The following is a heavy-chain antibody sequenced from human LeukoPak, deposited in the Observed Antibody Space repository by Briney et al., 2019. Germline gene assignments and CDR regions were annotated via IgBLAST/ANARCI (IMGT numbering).Heavy chain of an antibody. J-gene: IGHJ4*02. CDR3: AKEGDVVVTLSYYFDC. Sequence: GGSLRLSCAVSGFTFSDYAMSWVRQAPGRGLEWVSSFSVSGGNTYYADSVKGRFTIPRDNSKNMLYLQMNSLTAEDSAVYYCAKEGDVVVTLSYYFDCWGQGTLVTVSS. D-gene: IGHD3-22*01. CDR2: FSVSGGNT. V-gene: IGHV3-23*01. CDR1: GFTFSDYA.